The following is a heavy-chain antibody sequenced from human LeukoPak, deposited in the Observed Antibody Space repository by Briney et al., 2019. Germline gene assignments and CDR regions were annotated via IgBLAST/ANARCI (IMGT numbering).Heavy chain of an antibody. CDR1: GFTFSSYE. J-gene: IGHJ5*02. V-gene: IGHV3-48*03. CDR2: ISSSGSTI. CDR3: ARDTNGDGWFDP. Sequence: GGSLRLSCAASGFTFSSYEMNWVRQAPGKGLEWVSYISSSGSTIYYADSVKGRFTISRDNAKNSLYLQMNSLRAEDTSVYYCARDTNGDGWFDPWGQGTLVTVSS. D-gene: IGHD4-17*01.